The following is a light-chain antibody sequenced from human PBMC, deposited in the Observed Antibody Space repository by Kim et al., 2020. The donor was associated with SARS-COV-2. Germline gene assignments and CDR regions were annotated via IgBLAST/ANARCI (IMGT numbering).Light chain of an antibody. J-gene: IGLJ2*01. V-gene: IGLV2-8*01. CDR2: EVS. Sequence: PGQSVTISCTGTSSGVGGDNYVSWYQQHPAKAPKLMIYEVSKRPSGVPDRFSGSKSGNTAFLTVSGLQAEDEADYYCSSYAGSNKVFGGGTKLTVL. CDR1: SSGVGGDNY. CDR3: SSYAGSNKV.